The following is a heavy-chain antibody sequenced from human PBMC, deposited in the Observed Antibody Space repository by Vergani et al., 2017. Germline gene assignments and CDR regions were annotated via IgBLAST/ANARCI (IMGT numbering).Heavy chain of an antibody. D-gene: IGHD2-15*01. CDR3: ARATCSGGSCYRGFEY. J-gene: IGHJ4*02. V-gene: IGHV1-69*11. Sequence: QVQLVQSAAEVKKPGSSVQVSCKASGGTFSSYALNWVRQAPGQGLEWMGSIIPSLATTIYAQKFQGRVTITADESTSTAYMELSSLKSEDTAVFYCARATCSGGSCYRGFEYWGQGSLITVSS. CDR1: GGTFSSYA. CDR2: IIPSLATT.